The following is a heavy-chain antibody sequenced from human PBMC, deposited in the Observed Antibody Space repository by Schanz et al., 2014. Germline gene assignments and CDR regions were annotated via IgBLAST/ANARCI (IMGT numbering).Heavy chain of an antibody. CDR1: GNTLSAYY. V-gene: IGHV1-2*02. CDR3: ARTASHDVWRGYIPHYAFDL. J-gene: IGHJ3*01. D-gene: IGHD3-3*01. CDR2: IDPNSGGT. Sequence: QVQLVQSGADVKKPGASVKVSCKASGNTLSAYYIHWIRQAPGQGLEWMGWIDPNSGGTNYAQKLKGTVTMTSDPSITTVYMEVNSLTSDDPAVFYCARTASHDVWRGYIPHYAFDLWGQGTVVIVSS.